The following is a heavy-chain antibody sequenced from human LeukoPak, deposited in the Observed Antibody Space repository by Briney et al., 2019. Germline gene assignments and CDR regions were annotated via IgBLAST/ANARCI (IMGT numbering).Heavy chain of an antibody. J-gene: IGHJ3*02. CDR3: AKDGRDYYGSGSPDAFDI. CDR2: ISGSGGST. V-gene: IGHV3-23*01. Sequence: PGGSLRLSCAASGFTFSSYWMHWVRQAPGKGLEWVSAISGSGGSTYYADSVKGRFTISRDNSKNTLYLQMNSLRAEDTAVYYCAKDGRDYYGSGSPDAFDIWGQGTMVTVSS. CDR1: GFTFSSYW. D-gene: IGHD3-10*01.